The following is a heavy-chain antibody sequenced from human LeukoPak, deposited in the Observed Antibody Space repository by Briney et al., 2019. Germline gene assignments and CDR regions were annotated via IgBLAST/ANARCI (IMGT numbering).Heavy chain of an antibody. V-gene: IGHV4-34*01. CDR3: ARRGTIFGVLDY. D-gene: IGHD3-3*01. Sequence: ASETLSLTCAVYGGSFSGYYWSWIRQPPGMGLEWIGEINHSGSTNYNPSLKSRVTISVDTSKNQFSLKLSSVTAADTAVYYCARRGTIFGVLDYWGQGTLVTVSS. CDR1: GGSFSGYY. J-gene: IGHJ4*02. CDR2: INHSGST.